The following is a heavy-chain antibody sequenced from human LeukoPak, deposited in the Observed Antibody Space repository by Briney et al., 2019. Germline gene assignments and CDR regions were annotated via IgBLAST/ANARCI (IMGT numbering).Heavy chain of an antibody. V-gene: IGHV1-2*02. CDR2: INPNSGGT. D-gene: IGHD3-10*01. CDR1: GYTFTGHY. CDR3: ARNIWFGESADAFDI. Sequence: ASVKVSCKASGYTFTGHYMHWVRQAPGQGLEWMGWINPNSGGTNYAQKFQGRVTMARDTSITTAYMELSRLRSDDTAVYYCARNIWFGESADAFDIWGQGTVVTVSS. J-gene: IGHJ3*02.